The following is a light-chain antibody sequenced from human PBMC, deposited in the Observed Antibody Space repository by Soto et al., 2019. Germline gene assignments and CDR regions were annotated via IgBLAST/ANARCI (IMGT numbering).Light chain of an antibody. CDR2: GAS. CDR3: QQYSNWPRT. V-gene: IGKV3-15*01. J-gene: IGKJ1*01. Sequence: EIVMTQSPGTLSVSPGEGVTLSCRASESISSNLAWYQQKPGQAPRLLFYGASTRATGIPARFSGSGFGTEFTLTISSLQSEDFAVYSCQQYSNWPRTFGLGTKV. CDR1: ESISSN.